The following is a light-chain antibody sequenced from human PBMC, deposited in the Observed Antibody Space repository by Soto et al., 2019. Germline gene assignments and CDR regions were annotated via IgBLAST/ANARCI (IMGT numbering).Light chain of an antibody. CDR1: QTVSITY. Sequence: EIVLTQSPGTLSLSPGESCTLSCLAIQTVSITYLTWYQQKPGQAPRLIIYGASTRATGVPARFSGSGSGTEFTLTITSLQSEDFAVYYCQQYSNWPQWTFGQGTKVDIK. CDR3: QQYSNWPQWT. J-gene: IGKJ1*01. CDR2: GAS. V-gene: IGKV3-15*01.